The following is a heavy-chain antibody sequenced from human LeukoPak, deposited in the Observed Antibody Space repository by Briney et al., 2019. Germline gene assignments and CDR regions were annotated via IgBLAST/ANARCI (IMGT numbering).Heavy chain of an antibody. CDR2: ISSSSSYI. Sequence: GGSLRLSCAASGFTFSSYSMNWVRQAPGKGLEWVSSISSSSSYICYADSVKGRFTISRDNARNSLYLQMNSLRAEDTAVYYCARASYSSPGAFDIWGQGTMVTVSS. J-gene: IGHJ3*02. V-gene: IGHV3-21*01. CDR1: GFTFSSYS. D-gene: IGHD6-13*01. CDR3: ARASYSSPGAFDI.